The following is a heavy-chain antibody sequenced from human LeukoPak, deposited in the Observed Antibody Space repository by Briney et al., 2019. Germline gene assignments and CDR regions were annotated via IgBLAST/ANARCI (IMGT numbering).Heavy chain of an antibody. Sequence: GASVKVSCKASGYTFTGYYMHWVRQAPGQGLEWMGRIIPILGIANYAQKFQGRVTITADKSTSTAYMELSSLRSEDTAVYYCARDLLGYSFDYWGQGTLVTVSS. CDR2: IIPILGIA. CDR1: GYTFTGYY. J-gene: IGHJ4*02. D-gene: IGHD5-18*01. CDR3: ARDLLGYSFDY. V-gene: IGHV1-69*04.